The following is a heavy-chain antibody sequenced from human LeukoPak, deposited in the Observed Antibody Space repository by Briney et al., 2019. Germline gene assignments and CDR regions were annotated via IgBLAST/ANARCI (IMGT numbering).Heavy chain of an antibody. V-gene: IGHV3-21*01. D-gene: IGHD2/OR15-2a*01. Sequence: GGSLRLSCAASGFTFSSYSMNWVRQAPGKGLEWVSSISSSSSYIYYADSVKGRFTISRDNAKNSLYLQMNSLRAEDTAVYYCARDSFRANSLFDYRGQGTLVTVSS. CDR1: GFTFSSYS. CDR2: ISSSSSYI. J-gene: IGHJ4*02. CDR3: ARDSFRANSLFDY.